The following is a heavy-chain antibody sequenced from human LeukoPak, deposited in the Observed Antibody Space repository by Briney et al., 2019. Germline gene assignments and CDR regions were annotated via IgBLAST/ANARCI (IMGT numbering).Heavy chain of an antibody. V-gene: IGHV3-30*02. CDR1: GFTFSSYG. J-gene: IGHJ4*02. D-gene: IGHD6-19*01. Sequence: PGGSLRLSRAASGFTFSSYGMHWVRQAPGKGLEWVAVIWYDGSNKYYADSVKGRFTISRDNSKNTLYLQMNSLRAEDTAVYYCAKPVAADLTFFDYWGQGTLVTVSS. CDR2: IWYDGSNK. CDR3: AKPVAADLTFFDY.